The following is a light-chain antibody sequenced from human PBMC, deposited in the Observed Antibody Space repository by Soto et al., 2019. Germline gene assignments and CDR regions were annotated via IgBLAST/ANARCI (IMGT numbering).Light chain of an antibody. J-gene: IGLJ1*01. CDR2: GNS. CDR1: SSNIGAGYD. Sequence: SVFTQPPPVSGAPGQRVTISCTGVSSNIGAGYDVHWYQQLPGTAPKLLIYGNSNRPSGVPDRFSGSKSGTSASLAITGLQAEDEADYYCQSYDSSLSGWVFGTGTKVTVL. V-gene: IGLV1-40*01. CDR3: QSYDSSLSGWV.